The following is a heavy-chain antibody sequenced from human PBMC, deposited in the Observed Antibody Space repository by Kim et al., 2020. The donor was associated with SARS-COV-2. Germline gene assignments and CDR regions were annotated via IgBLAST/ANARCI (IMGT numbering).Heavy chain of an antibody. CDR2: ISYSGST. CDR1: GGSISSYY. J-gene: IGHJ6*02. V-gene: IGHV4-59*01. D-gene: IGHD6-6*01. CDR3: ARVRSSVYYDMDV. Sequence: SETLSLTCTVSGGSISSYYWSWIRQPPGKGLEWIGCISYSGSTKYSPSLKSRVSISIDTSKKEFSLKLISVTAADTAVYFCARVRSSVYYDMDVWGQGTTVTVSS.